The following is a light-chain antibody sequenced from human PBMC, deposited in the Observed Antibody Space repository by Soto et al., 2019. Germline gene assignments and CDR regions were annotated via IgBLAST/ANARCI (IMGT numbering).Light chain of an antibody. J-gene: IGLJ1*01. CDR2: GNN. CDR1: SFNIGAGFD. V-gene: IGLV1-40*01. Sequence: QSVLTQPPSVSGAPGQRVTISCTGASFNIGAGFDVHWYQLLPGTAPKLLISGNNNRPSGVPDRFSGSKSGTSASLAITGLQAEDEADYYCQSYDSSLSGFVFGTGTKLTVL. CDR3: QSYDSSLSGFV.